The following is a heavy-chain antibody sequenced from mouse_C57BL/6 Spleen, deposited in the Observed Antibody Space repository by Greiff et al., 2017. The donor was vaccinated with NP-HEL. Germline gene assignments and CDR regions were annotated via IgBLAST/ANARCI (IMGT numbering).Heavy chain of an antibody. CDR1: GYTFTDYY. Sequence: VQLQQSGPELVKPGASVKLSCKASGYTFTDYYMHWVKQSPGKSLEWIGYINPSNGGTSYNQKFKGKATLTVNKSSSTAYMELRSLTSEDSAVYDCAREGNHWYFDVWGTGTTVTVSS. CDR2: INPSNGGT. D-gene: IGHD2-1*01. CDR3: AREGNHWYFDV. J-gene: IGHJ1*03. V-gene: IGHV1-22*01.